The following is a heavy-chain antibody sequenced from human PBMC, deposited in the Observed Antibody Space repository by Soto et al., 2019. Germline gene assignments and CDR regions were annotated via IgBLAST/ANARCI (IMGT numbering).Heavy chain of an antibody. CDR2: INHSGNT. Sequence: SETLSLTCGVYGGSFNAYYWSWIRQPPGKGLEWIGEINHSGNTNYNSALKSRVTISVDTPKNQFSLNLTSVTAADTAVYYCARGVVGPTNWFDPWGQGTLVTVSS. D-gene: IGHD2-21*01. V-gene: IGHV4-34*01. CDR3: ARGVVGPTNWFDP. J-gene: IGHJ5*02. CDR1: GGSFNAYY.